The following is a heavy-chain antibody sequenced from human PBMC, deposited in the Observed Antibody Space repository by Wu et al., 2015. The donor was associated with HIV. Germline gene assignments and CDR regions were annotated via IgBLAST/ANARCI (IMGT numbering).Heavy chain of an antibody. V-gene: IGHV1-2*02. J-gene: IGHJ4*02. CDR2: INPNSGGT. D-gene: IGHD3-3*01. CDR1: GYTFTDYY. Sequence: QVQLVQSGAEVKKPGASVKVSCQASGYTFTDYYIHWLRQAPGQGLEWMGWINPNSGGTNYAQKFHGRVTLIRDTSIGTAYMELSRLTSDDTAVYYCARGDYANYDFWSAYPSYWGQGTLVTVSS. CDR3: ARGDYANYDFWSAYPSY.